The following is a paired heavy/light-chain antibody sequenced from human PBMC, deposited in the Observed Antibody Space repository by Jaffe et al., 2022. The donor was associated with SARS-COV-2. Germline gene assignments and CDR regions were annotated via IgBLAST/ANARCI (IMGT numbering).Light chain of an antibody. CDR3: MQALQTRT. V-gene: IGKV2-28*01. J-gene: IGKJ2*01. CDR2: LGS. Sequence: DIVMTQSPLSLPVTPGEPASISCRSSQSLLHSNGYNYLDWYLQKPGQSPQLLIYLGSNRASGVPDRFSGSGSGTDFTLKISRVEAEDVGVYYCMQALQTRTFGQGTKLEIK. CDR1: QSLLHSNGYNY.
Heavy chain of an antibody. J-gene: IGHJ4*02. CDR2: EKQDGSER. CDR3: ATLDTAMVPRGGY. D-gene: IGHD5-18*01. V-gene: IGHV3-7*01. CDR1: GFIASHSW. Sequence: EVQLVESGGGLVQPGGSLRLSCAVSGFIASHSWMSWVRQAPGKGLEWVAMEKQDGSERYYVDSVKGRFTISRDNAKNSLYLQMNSLRAEDTAIYYCATLDTAMVPRGGYWGQGTLVTVSS.